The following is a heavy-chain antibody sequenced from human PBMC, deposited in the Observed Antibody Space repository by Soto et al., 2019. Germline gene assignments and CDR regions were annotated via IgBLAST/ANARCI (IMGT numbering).Heavy chain of an antibody. J-gene: IGHJ3*02. Sequence: GESLKISCKASGYSFTTYWIGWMRQMPGKGLEWMGIIYPGDSDTRYSPSFQGQVTISADKSISTAYLQWSSLKASDTAIYYCARPADHAAAFDIWGQGTMVTVSS. CDR3: ARPADHAAAFDI. CDR1: GYSFTTYW. CDR2: IYPGDSDT. V-gene: IGHV5-51*01.